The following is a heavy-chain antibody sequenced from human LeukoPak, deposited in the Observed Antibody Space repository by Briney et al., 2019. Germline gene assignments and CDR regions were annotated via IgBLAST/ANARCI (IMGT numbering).Heavy chain of an antibody. CDR1: GFTFSSYA. V-gene: IGHV3-23*01. CDR2: ISGSGGST. CDR3: AKDQGPGERWYSSSWYASWFDP. D-gene: IGHD6-13*01. Sequence: GGSLRLSCAASGFTFSSYAMSWVRQAPGKGLEWVSAISGSGGSTYYADSVKGRFTISRDNSKNTLYLQMNSLRAEDTAVYYCAKDQGPGERWYSSSWYASWFDPWGQGTLVTVSS. J-gene: IGHJ5*02.